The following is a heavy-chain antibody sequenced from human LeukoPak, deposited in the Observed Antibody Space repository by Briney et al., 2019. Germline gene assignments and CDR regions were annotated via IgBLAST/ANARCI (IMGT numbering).Heavy chain of an antibody. CDR3: ARDGQAFNSNWDYFEY. CDR2: IGNTES. Sequence: GGSLRLSCAASGFTFSSYEMNWVGQAPGKGLEWVSGIGNTESYYSDSVKGRFTISRDNSKSTIYLHMSNLRAEDTALYYCARDGQAFNSNWDYFEYWGQGTPVTVSS. J-gene: IGHJ4*02. D-gene: IGHD7-27*01. V-gene: IGHV3-23*01. CDR1: GFTFSSYE.